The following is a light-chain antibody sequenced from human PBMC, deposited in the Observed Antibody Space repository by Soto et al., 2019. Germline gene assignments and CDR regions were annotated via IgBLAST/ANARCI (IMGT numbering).Light chain of an antibody. V-gene: IGLV1-44*01. CDR2: SSN. CDR1: SSNIGSNS. Sequence: QSVLTQPPSASGTPGQRVTISCSGSSSNIGSNSVNWYQQLPGTAPKLLMYSSNQRPSVVPDRFSGSKSGTSASLAISGLQSEDEADYYCAAWDDSLNGVVFGGGTKLNRP. CDR3: AAWDDSLNGVV. J-gene: IGLJ2*01.